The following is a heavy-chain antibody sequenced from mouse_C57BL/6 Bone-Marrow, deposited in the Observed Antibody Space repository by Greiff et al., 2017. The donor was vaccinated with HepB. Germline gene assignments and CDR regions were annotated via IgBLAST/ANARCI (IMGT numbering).Heavy chain of an antibody. CDR1: GYTFTSYW. J-gene: IGHJ2*01. Sequence: LKQPGAELVKPGASVKLSCKASGYTFTSYWMQWVKQRPGQGLEWIGEIDPSDSYTNYNQKFKGKATLTVDTSSSTAYMQLSSLTSEDSAVYYCARWGDYDGFDYWGQGTTLTVSS. V-gene: IGHV1-50*01. CDR2: IDPSDSYT. CDR3: ARWGDYDGFDY. D-gene: IGHD2-4*01.